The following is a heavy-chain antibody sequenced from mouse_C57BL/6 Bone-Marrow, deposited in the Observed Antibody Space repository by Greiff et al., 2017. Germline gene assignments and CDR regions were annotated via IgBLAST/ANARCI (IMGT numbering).Heavy chain of an antibody. V-gene: IGHV5-9*01. CDR2: ISGGGGNT. Sequence: DVKLVESGGGLVEPGGSLKLSCAASGFTFSSYTMSWVRQTPEKRLQWVAAISGGGGNTYYPDSVKGRFTISRDNDKNILYLQMSSLRSEDTALYYCSRQVTTVLATKYFDVWGTGTTVTVSS. CDR1: GFTFSSYT. J-gene: IGHJ1*03. CDR3: SRQVTTVLATKYFDV. D-gene: IGHD1-1*01.